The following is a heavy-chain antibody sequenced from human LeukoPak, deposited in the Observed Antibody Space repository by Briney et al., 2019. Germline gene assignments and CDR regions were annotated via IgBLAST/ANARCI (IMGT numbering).Heavy chain of an antibody. D-gene: IGHD3-10*01. V-gene: IGHV3-23*01. CDR3: AKARGFAEFGY. CDR1: GFTFSGHG. CDR2: VSGSGDTT. J-gene: IGHJ4*02. Sequence: PGGSLRLSCAASGFTFSGHGMRWVRQAPGKGLEWVAAVSGSGDTTYYADSVKGRFTISRDNSKNTLYLQMNSLRAEDTALYFCAKARGFAEFGYWGQGTLVTVSS.